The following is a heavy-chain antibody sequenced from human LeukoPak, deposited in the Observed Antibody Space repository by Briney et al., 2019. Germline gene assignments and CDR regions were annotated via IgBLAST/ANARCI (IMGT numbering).Heavy chain of an antibody. D-gene: IGHD2-2*01. CDR3: ARDRSEAVPKYFQH. V-gene: IGHV3-30*01. Sequence: GGSLRLSCAASGFTFSSYAMHWFRQAPGKGLEWVAVISYDGSNKYYADSVKGRFTISRDNSKNTLYLQMNSLRAEDTAVYYCARDRSEAVPKYFQHWGQGTLVTVSS. CDR2: ISYDGSNK. CDR1: GFTFSSYA. J-gene: IGHJ1*01.